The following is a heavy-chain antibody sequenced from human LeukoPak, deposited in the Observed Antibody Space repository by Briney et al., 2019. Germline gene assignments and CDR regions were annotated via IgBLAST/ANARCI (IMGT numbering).Heavy chain of an antibody. Sequence: SETLSLTCAVYGGSFSGYYWSWIRQPPGKGLEWIGEINHSGSTNYNPSLKSRVTISVDTSKNQFSLKLSSVTAADTAVYYCARYVKTYYYGSGSYSDYYYYMDVWGKGTTVTVSS. J-gene: IGHJ6*03. CDR1: GGSFSGYY. CDR3: ARYVKTYYYGSGSYSDYYYYMDV. D-gene: IGHD3-10*01. CDR2: INHSGST. V-gene: IGHV4-34*01.